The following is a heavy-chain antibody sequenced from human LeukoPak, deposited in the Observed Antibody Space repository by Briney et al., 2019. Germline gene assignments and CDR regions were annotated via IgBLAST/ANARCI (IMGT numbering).Heavy chain of an antibody. V-gene: IGHV3-30*04. D-gene: IGHD5-18*01. CDR3: ARQYISGQWYFDY. J-gene: IGHJ4*02. CDR1: GFTFSSHA. CDR2: ISSDGSYK. Sequence: GGSLRLSCAASGFTFSSHALHWVRQAPGKGLEWVAVISSDGSYKYYADSVKGRFTISRDNSKDTLYLQMNSLIPEDTAVYYCARQYISGQWYFDYWGQGTLVTVSS.